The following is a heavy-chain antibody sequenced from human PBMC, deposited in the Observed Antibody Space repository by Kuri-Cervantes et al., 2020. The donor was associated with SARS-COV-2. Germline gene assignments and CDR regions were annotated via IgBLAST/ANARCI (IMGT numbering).Heavy chain of an antibody. J-gene: IGHJ4*02. Sequence: ASMKVSCKASGYIFTSYGISWVRQAPGQGLEWMGWISAYNLKTIYAQKVQDRVTMTVDTSTDTAFMEVRSLRSDDTAVYYCARDRWDAILDYWGQGTLVTVSS. CDR2: ISAYNLKT. V-gene: IGHV1-18*04. CDR3: ARDRWDAILDY. CDR1: GYIFTSYG. D-gene: IGHD1-26*01.